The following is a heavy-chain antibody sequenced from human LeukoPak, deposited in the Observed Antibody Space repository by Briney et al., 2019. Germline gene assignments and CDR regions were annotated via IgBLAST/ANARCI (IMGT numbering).Heavy chain of an antibody. CDR2: INHSGSA. CDR1: GGSFSGYY. CDR3: AKDRPTWPIDY. J-gene: IGHJ4*02. D-gene: IGHD5-12*01. Sequence: PSETLSLTCAVYGGSFSGYYWSWIRQPPGKGLEWIGEINHSGSANYNPSLKSRATISVDTSKNQFSLKLSSVTAEDTAVYYCAKDRPTWPIDYWGQGTLVTVSS. V-gene: IGHV4-34*01.